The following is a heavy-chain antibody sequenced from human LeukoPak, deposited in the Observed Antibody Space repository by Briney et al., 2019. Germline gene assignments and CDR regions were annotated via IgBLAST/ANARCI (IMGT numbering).Heavy chain of an antibody. CDR3: AKDMRLAYILTGSDVFDI. V-gene: IGHV3-9*01. Sequence: PGGSLRLSCEASGFTFDEYAMHWVRQVPGKGLEWVSGISWDSGSIGYADSVKGRFTVSRDNAKSSLYLQMNSLRAEDTALYYCAKDMRLAYILTGSDVFDIWGQGTMVTVSS. CDR2: ISWDSGSI. J-gene: IGHJ3*02. CDR1: GFTFDEYA. D-gene: IGHD3-9*01.